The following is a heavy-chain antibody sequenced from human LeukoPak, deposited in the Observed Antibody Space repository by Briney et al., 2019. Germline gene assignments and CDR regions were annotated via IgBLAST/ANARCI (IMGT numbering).Heavy chain of an antibody. J-gene: IGHJ6*02. Sequence: GGSLRLSCAASGFTFSTHWMYGLGQAPGRELVGVSRISGDGRLTSYAASAKGRFTIFRGNAKDPLYLQITSLRVEDTAVYSCASLLTPYHGSGGGGMDVWGQGTTVTVSS. V-gene: IGHV3-74*01. CDR1: GFTFSTHW. CDR3: ASLLTPYHGSGGGGMDV. CDR2: ISGDGRLT. D-gene: IGHD3-10*01.